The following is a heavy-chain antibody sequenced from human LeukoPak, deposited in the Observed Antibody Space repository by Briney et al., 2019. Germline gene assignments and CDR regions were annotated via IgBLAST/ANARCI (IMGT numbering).Heavy chain of an antibody. CDR3: ARAQWLDAFDI. Sequence: GGSLRLSCAASGFTLSSYWMHWVRQAPGEGLVWVSRINSDASSTSYADSVKGRFTISRDNAKNTLYLQMNSLRAEDTAVYYCARAQWLDAFDIWGQGTMVTVSS. J-gene: IGHJ3*02. CDR1: GFTLSSYW. D-gene: IGHD6-19*01. V-gene: IGHV3-74*01. CDR2: INSDASST.